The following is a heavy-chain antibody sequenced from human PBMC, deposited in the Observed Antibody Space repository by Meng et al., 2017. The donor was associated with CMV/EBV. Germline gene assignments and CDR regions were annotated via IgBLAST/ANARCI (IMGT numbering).Heavy chain of an antibody. CDR3: ARVRTASLHFDL. CDR1: GFTFDDYG. J-gene: IGHJ2*01. V-gene: IGHV3-20*04. CDR2: INWNGGST. D-gene: IGHD3-10*01. Sequence: CAASGFTFDDYGMSWVRQAPGKGLELVSGINWNGGSTGYADSVKGRFTISRDNAKNSLYLQMNSLRAEDTALYYCARVRTASLHFDLWGRGTLVTVSS.